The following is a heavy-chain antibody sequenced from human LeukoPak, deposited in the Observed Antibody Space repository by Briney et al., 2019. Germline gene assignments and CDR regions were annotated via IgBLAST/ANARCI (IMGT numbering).Heavy chain of an antibody. CDR3: ARSNCNSCYLGVWYYFDY. D-gene: IGHD1/OR15-1a*01. CDR2: MYSDSRT. J-gene: IGHJ4*02. V-gene: IGHV3-66*01. CDR1: GITVSSNY. Sequence: PGGSLRPSCAASGITVSSNYMSWVRQAPGKGLEWVSVMYSDSRTYYADSVKGRFTISRDNSKNTLYLEMNSLRAEDTAVYYCARSNCNSCYLGVWYYFDYWGQGALVTVSS.